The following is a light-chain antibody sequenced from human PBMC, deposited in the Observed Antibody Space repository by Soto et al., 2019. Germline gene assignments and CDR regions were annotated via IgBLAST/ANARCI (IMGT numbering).Light chain of an antibody. CDR3: QHYGSSPPDT. Sequence: EIVVKQSPGTLSLSLGERATLSCRASQSVSSNYVAWYQQKPGQAPRLLIYGTSRRAAGIPDRFSASGSGTDFSLTISRLEPEDFAVYYCQHYGSSPPDTFGQGTKVEIK. CDR2: GTS. CDR1: QSVSSNY. V-gene: IGKV3-20*01. J-gene: IGKJ2*01.